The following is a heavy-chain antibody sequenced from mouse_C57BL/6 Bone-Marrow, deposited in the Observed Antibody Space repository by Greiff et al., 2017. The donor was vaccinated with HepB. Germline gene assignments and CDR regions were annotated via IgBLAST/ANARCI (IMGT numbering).Heavy chain of an antibody. CDR3: ARRDYGYDEDYFDY. J-gene: IGHJ2*01. V-gene: IGHV1-63*01. Sequence: QVQLQQSGAELVRPGTSVKMSCKASGYTFTNYWIGWAKQRPGHGLEWIGDIYPGGGYTNYNEKFKGKATLTADKSSSTAYMQFSSLTSEDSAIYYCARRDYGYDEDYFDYWGQGTTLTVSS. D-gene: IGHD2-2*01. CDR2: IYPGGGYT. CDR1: GYTFTNYW.